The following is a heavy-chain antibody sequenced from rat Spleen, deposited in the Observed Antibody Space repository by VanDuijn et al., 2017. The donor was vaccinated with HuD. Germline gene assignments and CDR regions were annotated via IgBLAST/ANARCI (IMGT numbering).Heavy chain of an antibody. V-gene: IGHV5-25*01. CDR1: GFTFSNYY. Sequence: EVQLVESGGGLVQPGRSMKLSCAVSGFTFSNYYMAWVRQAPKKGLEWVASISYGGGNTYYRDSVKGRFTITRDNAKSTLSLQMDSLRSEDTATYYCARLPGYFSGYFDYWGQGVMVTVSS. J-gene: IGHJ2*01. D-gene: IGHD1-4*01. CDR2: ISYGGGNT. CDR3: ARLPGYFSGYFDY.